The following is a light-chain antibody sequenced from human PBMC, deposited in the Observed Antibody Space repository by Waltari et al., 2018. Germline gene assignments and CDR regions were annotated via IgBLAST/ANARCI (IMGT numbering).Light chain of an antibody. J-gene: IGKJ2*03. Sequence: VILTQSPATLSLSPGERATLTCRASQSVSSYLAWYQQKPVQAPMLLIHSASSSATGIPDRFSGSGSGTEFTLTISSLEPEDVGVYHCYQHSSGYSFGQGTKVEIK. CDR3: YQHSSGYS. CDR1: QSVSSY. CDR2: SAS. V-gene: IGKV3-11*01.